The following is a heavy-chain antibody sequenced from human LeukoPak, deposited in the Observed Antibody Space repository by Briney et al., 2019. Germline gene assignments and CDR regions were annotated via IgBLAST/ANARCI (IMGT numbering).Heavy chain of an antibody. CDR2: ISGSGGST. V-gene: IGHV3-23*01. D-gene: IGHD6-19*01. CDR1: GFTLSSYA. Sequence: GGSLRLSCTASGFTLSSYAMSWVRQAPGKGLEWVSGISGSGGSTYYADSVKGRFTISRDNSKNTLYLQMNSLRAEDTAVYYCAIDRSGWPIDYWGQGTLVTVSS. CDR3: AIDRSGWPIDY. J-gene: IGHJ4*02.